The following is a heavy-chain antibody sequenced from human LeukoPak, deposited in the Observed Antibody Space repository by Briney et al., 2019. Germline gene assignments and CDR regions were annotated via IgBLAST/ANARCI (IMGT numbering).Heavy chain of an antibody. CDR3: AREPSGHSGSFDS. J-gene: IGHJ4*02. CDR2: TYYRSKWYY. D-gene: IGHD4-23*01. Sequence: SQTLSLTCAISGDSVSSNDAAWNWIRQSPSRGLEWLGRTYYRSKWYYDYAVSVKSRITINPDTSKNQFSLQLNSATPDDTAVFYCAREPSGHSGSFDSWGQGTLVTVSS. V-gene: IGHV6-1*01. CDR1: GDSVSSNDAA.